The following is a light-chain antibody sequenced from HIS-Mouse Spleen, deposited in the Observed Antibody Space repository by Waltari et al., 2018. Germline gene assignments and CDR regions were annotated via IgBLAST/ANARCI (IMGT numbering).Light chain of an antibody. V-gene: IGKV3-11*01. CDR3: QQRSNCAFT. CDR1: QSVSSY. J-gene: IGKJ3*01. CDR2: DAS. Sequence: EIVLTQSPATLSLSPGDRATLSCRASQSVSSYLAWYQQKPGQAPRLLIYDASNRATGIPARFSGSGSGTDFTLTISSLEPEDFAVYYCQQRSNCAFTFGPGTKVDIK.